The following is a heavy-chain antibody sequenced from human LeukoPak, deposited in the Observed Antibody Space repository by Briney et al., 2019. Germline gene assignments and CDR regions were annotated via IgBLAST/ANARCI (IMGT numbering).Heavy chain of an antibody. D-gene: IGHD6-13*01. CDR1: GFTFSSYG. CDR2: ISFDGSDK. CDR3: ARGTSAGGPISPFDF. J-gene: IGHJ4*02. V-gene: IGHV3-30*03. Sequence: GGSLRLSCAASGFTFSSYGMHWVRQAPGKGLEWVAFISFDGSDKIYADSVKGRFSISRDNAKNTVYLQMNSLRAEDTGIYYCARGTSAGGPISPFDFWGQGTVVTVSS.